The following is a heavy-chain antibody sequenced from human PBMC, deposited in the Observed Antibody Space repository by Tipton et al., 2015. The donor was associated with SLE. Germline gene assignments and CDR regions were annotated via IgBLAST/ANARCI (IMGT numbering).Heavy chain of an antibody. CDR3: ARDEYRYDATGYHLLGHFDF. CDR1: GGSISSGGYY. D-gene: IGHD3-22*01. Sequence: TLSLTCTVSGGSISSGGYYWSWIRQHPGKGLEWVGYIYYSGNTYYNPSLKSRATISLDTPKNQFSLKLSAAPAADTAVYYCARDEYRYDATGYHLLGHFDFWGQGTLVTVSS. J-gene: IGHJ4*02. V-gene: IGHV4-31*03. CDR2: IYYSGNT.